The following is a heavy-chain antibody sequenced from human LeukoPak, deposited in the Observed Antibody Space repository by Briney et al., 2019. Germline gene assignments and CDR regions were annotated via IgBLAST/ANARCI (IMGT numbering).Heavy chain of an antibody. Sequence: GSLRLSCAASGFTFSSYCMNWVRQAPGKGLEWVSSISSSSSYIYYADSVKGRFTISRDNAKNSLYLQVNSLRAEDTAVYYCARNGYCSGGSCHSSDYWGQGTLVTVSS. CDR2: ISSSSSYI. J-gene: IGHJ4*02. V-gene: IGHV3-21*01. D-gene: IGHD2-15*01. CDR3: ARNGYCSGGSCHSSDY. CDR1: GFTFSSYC.